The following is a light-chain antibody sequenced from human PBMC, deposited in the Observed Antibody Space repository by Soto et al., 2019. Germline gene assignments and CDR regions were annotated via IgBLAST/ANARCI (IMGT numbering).Light chain of an antibody. J-gene: IGKJ1*01. CDR1: QSVLYSSNNKNY. CDR3: QQYYSHVRT. V-gene: IGKV4-1*01. Sequence: DIVMTQSPDSLAVSLGERGTISCKSSQSVLYSSNNKNYLAWYQQKPGQPPKLLIYWASTRESGVPDRFSGSGSGTDFTLTISSLQAEDVAVYYCQQYYSHVRTFGQGTKVEIK. CDR2: WAS.